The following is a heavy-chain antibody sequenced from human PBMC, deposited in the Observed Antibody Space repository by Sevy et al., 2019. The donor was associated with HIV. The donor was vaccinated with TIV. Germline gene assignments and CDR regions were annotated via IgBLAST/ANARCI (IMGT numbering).Heavy chain of an antibody. J-gene: IGHJ5*01. CDR3: ARDSARVIVPTAGFDS. CDR1: GFTVRRFS. D-gene: IGHD1-1*01. Sequence: GGSLRLSCSASGFTVRRFSMHWVRQAPGKGLEWVAAIWYDGRTKQYADSVKGRLTISGDNSKNMLSLEMNSLRAEDTGLYFCARDSARVIVPTAGFDSWGQGTVVTVSS. V-gene: IGHV3-33*01. CDR2: IWYDGRTK.